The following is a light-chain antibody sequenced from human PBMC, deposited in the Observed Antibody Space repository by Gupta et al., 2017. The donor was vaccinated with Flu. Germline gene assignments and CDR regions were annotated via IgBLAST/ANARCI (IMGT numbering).Light chain of an antibody. CDR2: RAS. J-gene: IGKJ2*01. Sequence: EIVMTPSPATLSVSPGERATLSCRASQSVASDLAWYQQKPGQAPRLLIHRASVRATGIPARFSGSGSGTDFTLTISSLQSEDVAVYYWHQDNNWKTFGQGTKMEIK. V-gene: IGKV3-15*01. CDR3: HQDNNWKT. CDR1: QSVASD.